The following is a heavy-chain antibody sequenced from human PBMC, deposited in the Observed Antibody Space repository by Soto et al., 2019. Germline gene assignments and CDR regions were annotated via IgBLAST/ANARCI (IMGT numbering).Heavy chain of an antibody. Sequence: GGSLRLSCAASGFTFSSYGMHWVRQAPGKGLEWVAVIWYDGSNKYYADSVKGRFTISRDNSKNTLYLQMNSLRAEDTAVYYCARDLGPQLGIAARPDYWGQGTLVTVSS. J-gene: IGHJ4*02. D-gene: IGHD6-6*01. CDR1: GFTFSSYG. CDR3: ARDLGPQLGIAARPDY. CDR2: IWYDGSNK. V-gene: IGHV3-33*01.